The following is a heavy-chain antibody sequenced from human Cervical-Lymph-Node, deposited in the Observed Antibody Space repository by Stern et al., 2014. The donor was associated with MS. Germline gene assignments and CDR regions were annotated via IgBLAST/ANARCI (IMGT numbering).Heavy chain of an antibody. D-gene: IGHD5-18*01. J-gene: IGHJ4*02. CDR3: ARDTPRGYSYGHYYFHY. CDR2: INPNSGAT. V-gene: IGHV1-2*02. Sequence: QDQLVQSGAAVEKPGASVKVSCKASGYSFTGYYIHWVRQAPGQGLEWMGWINPNSGATDYPQKFQGRVTMTRDTSITTAYMELSRLRSDDTAVYYCARDTPRGYSYGHYYFHYWGQGTLVTVSP. CDR1: GYSFTGYY.